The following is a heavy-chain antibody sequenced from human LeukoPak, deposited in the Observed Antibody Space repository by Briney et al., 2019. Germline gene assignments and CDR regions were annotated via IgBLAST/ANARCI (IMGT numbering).Heavy chain of an antibody. CDR1: GFTFSSYA. D-gene: IGHD3-22*01. V-gene: IGHV3-23*01. CDR3: AKGRGKTYYYDSSGYYSLKY. CDR2: ISGSGGST. J-gene: IGHJ4*02. Sequence: GGSLRLSCAASGFTFSSYAMSCVRQAPGKGLEWVSAISGSGGSTYYADSVKGRFTISRDNSKNTLYLQMNSLRAEDTAVYYCAKGRGKTYYYDSSGYYSLKYWGRGTLVTVSS.